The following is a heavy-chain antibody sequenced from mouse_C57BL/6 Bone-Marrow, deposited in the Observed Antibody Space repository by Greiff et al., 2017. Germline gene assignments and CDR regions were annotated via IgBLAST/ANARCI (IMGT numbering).Heavy chain of an antibody. CDR2: INYDGSST. Sequence: DVKLVESEGGLVQPGSSMKLSCTASGFTFSDYYMAWVRQVPEKGLEWVANINYDGSSTYYLDSLKSRFIISRDNAKNILYLQMSSMKSEDTATYYCARERGGGLLLRYFDVWGTGTTVTVSS. CDR3: ARERGGGLLLRYFDV. D-gene: IGHD2-3*01. CDR1: GFTFSDYY. V-gene: IGHV5-16*01. J-gene: IGHJ1*03.